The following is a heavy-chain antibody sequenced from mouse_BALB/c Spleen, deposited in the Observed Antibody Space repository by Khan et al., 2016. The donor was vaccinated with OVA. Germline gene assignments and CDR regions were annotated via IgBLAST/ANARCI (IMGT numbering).Heavy chain of an antibody. V-gene: IGHV1-4*01. Sequence: QIQLVQSGAELARPGASVKMSCKASGYTFTSYTIHWIKKRPGQGLEWIGYINPSNDYTNYNQKFKDKATLTTDKSSTTVYLRLSSLTSDDSAVYNCVRDGAYHRNDGWFAYWGQGTLVTVSA. CDR2: INPSNDYT. CDR1: GYTFTSYT. D-gene: IGHD2-14*01. J-gene: IGHJ3*01. CDR3: VRDGAYHRNDGWFAY.